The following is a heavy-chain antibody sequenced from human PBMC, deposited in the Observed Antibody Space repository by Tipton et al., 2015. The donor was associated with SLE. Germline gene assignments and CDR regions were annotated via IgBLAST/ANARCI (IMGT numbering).Heavy chain of an antibody. CDR1: GGSISSSSYY. D-gene: IGHD2-15*01. Sequence: TLSLTCTVSGGSISSSSYYWGWIRQPPGKGLEWIGSIYYSGSTYYNPSLKSRVTISVDTSKNQFSLKLSSVTAADTAVYYCASLGYCSGGSCYSSAGMDVWGKGTTVTVSP. CDR2: IYYSGST. V-gene: IGHV4-39*07. J-gene: IGHJ6*04. CDR3: ASLGYCSGGSCYSSAGMDV.